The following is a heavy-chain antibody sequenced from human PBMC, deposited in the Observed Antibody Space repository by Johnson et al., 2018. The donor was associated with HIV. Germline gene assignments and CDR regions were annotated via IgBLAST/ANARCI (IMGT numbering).Heavy chain of an antibody. CDR2: ISYDGSNK. J-gene: IGHJ3*02. CDR3: AREATYSSSWYHDVFDI. CDR1: GFTFHSYA. V-gene: IGHV3-30-3*01. D-gene: IGHD6-13*01. Sequence: QVQLVESGGGVVQPGRSLRLSCVASGFTFHSYAMHWVRQAPGKGLAWVAVISYDGSNKYYADSVKGRFTISRDNSKNTLDLQMNSLRAEDTAVYYCAREATYSSSWYHDVFDIWGQGTMVTVSS.